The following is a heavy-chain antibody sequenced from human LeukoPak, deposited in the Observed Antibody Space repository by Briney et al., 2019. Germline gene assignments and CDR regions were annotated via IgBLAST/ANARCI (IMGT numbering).Heavy chain of an antibody. J-gene: IGHJ4*02. D-gene: IGHD3-10*01. CDR3: ARDSVLLWFGPHDY. V-gene: IGHV3-48*01. Sequence: GGSLRLSCAASGFTFSSYSMNWVRQAPGKGLEWGSYISSSSSTIYYADSVKGRFTISRDNAKNSLYLQMNSLRAEDTAVYYCARDSVLLWFGPHDYWGQGTLVTVSS. CDR2: ISSSSSTI. CDR1: GFTFSSYS.